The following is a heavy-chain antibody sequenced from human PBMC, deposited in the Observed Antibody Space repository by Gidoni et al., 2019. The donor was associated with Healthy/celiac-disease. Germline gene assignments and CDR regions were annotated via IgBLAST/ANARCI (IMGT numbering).Heavy chain of an antibody. V-gene: IGHV3-23*01. J-gene: IGHJ4*02. CDR2: ISGSGGST. CDR1: GFTFSSYA. Sequence: VQLLESGGGLVQPGGSLSLSCSASGFTFSSYALRWVRQAPGKGLEWVSAISGSGGSTYYADSGKGRFTISRDKSKNTLYLKMNSLRAEDTAVYYGAKEQGGRNYYFDYWGQGTLVTVSS. D-gene: IGHD1-1*01. CDR3: AKEQGGRNYYFDY.